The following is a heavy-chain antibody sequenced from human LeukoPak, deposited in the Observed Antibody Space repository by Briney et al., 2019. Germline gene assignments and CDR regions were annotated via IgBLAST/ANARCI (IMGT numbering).Heavy chain of an antibody. CDR1: GFTFSSYS. J-gene: IGHJ4*02. D-gene: IGHD3-10*01. Sequence: GGSLRLSCAASGFTFSSYSMNWVRQAPGKGLEWVSYISSSSSTRYYADSVKGRFTISRDNAKNSADLQMNSLRDEDTAVYYCARGVGYYGSGSYHFDYWGQGTLVTVSS. V-gene: IGHV3-48*02. CDR3: ARGVGYYGSGSYHFDY. CDR2: ISSSSSTR.